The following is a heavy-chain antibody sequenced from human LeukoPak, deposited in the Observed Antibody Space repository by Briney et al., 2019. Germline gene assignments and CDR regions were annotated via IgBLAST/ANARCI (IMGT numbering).Heavy chain of an antibody. D-gene: IGHD6-25*01. CDR3: ARQVSAPDYYYYGMDV. CDR1: GYSFTSYW. V-gene: IGHV5-51*01. J-gene: IGHJ6*02. CDR2: IYPGDSDT. Sequence: PGESLKISCKGSGYSFTSYWIGWVRPMPGKGLEWMGIIYPGDSDTRYSPSFQGQVTISADKSISTAYLQWSSLKASDTAMYYCARQVSAPDYYYYGMDVWGQGTTVTVSS.